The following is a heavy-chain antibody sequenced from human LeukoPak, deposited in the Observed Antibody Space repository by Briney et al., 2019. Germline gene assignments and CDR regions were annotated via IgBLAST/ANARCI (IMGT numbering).Heavy chain of an antibody. J-gene: IGHJ5*02. CDR1: GGSISSSSYY. V-gene: IGHV4-39*07. CDR2: IYYSGST. Sequence: SETLSLTCTVSGGSISSSSYYWGWIRQPPGKGLEWIGSIYYSGSTYYNLSLKSRVTISVDTSKNQFSLKLSSVTAADTAVYYCARGNYVDWFDPWGQGTQVTVSS. D-gene: IGHD1-7*01. CDR3: ARGNYVDWFDP.